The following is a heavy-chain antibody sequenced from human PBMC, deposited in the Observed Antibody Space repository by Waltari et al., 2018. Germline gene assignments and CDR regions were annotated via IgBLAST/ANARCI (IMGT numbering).Heavy chain of an antibody. CDR2: ISWNRGSI. J-gene: IGHJ4*02. CDR3: AKDLRSGWYGIDY. Sequence: VQLVESGGGLVQPGRSLRLSCAASGFSFDAYAMHWVRQAPGKGLEWVSGISWNRGSIGYADSVKGRFSITRDNAKKALYLQMNSLRAEDTALYYCAKDLRSGWYGIDYWGQGTLVTVSS. V-gene: IGHV3-9*01. CDR1: GFSFDAYA. D-gene: IGHD6-19*01.